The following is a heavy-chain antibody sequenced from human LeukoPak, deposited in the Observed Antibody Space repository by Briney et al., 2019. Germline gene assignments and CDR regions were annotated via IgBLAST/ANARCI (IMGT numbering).Heavy chain of an antibody. CDR1: GFTFSSYA. Sequence: GGSLRLSCAASGFTFSSYAMSWVRQAPGKGLEWVSAISGSGGSTYYADSVKGRFTISRDNSKNTLYLQMNSLRAEDTAVYYCAKRKTYSGSYSTFDYWGQGTLVTVSS. CDR3: AKRKTYSGSYSTFDY. J-gene: IGHJ4*02. V-gene: IGHV3-23*01. D-gene: IGHD1-26*01. CDR2: ISGSGGST.